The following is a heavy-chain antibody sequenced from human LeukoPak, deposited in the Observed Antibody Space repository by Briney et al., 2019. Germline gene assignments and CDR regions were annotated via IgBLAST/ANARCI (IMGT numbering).Heavy chain of an antibody. CDR2: IYYSRST. J-gene: IGHJ4*02. Sequence: SETLSLTCTVSGGSICSYYWSWIRQPPGKGLEWIVHIYYSRSTNYDPSLKSRLTISVDTSKNKFSLKLSSVTDADTAVYYCARGPGGVRYFRWLLSQPQFDYWGQGTLVTVSS. D-gene: IGHD3-9*01. V-gene: IGHV4-59*01. CDR1: GGSICSYY. CDR3: ARGPGGVRYFRWLLSQPQFDY.